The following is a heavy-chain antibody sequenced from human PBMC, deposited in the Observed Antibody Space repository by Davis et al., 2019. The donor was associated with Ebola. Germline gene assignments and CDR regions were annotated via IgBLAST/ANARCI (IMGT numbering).Heavy chain of an antibody. J-gene: IGHJ4*02. D-gene: IGHD6-13*01. CDR2: IYYSGST. CDR3: AKGGDARGIAAAGTEAHY. CDR1: GGSISSSSYY. Sequence: MPSETLSLTCTVSGGSISSSSYYWSWIRQPPGKGLEWIGYIYYSGSTNYNPSLKSRVTISVDTSKNQFSLKLSSVTAADTAVYYCAKGGDARGIAAAGTEAHYWGQGTLVTVSS. V-gene: IGHV4-61*05.